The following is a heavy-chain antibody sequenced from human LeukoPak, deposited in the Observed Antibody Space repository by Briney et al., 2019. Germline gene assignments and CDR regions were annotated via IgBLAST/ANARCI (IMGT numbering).Heavy chain of an antibody. CDR1: GFTVSSNS. CDR2: IYYSGST. CDR3: ARGGLWFGELSHFDY. Sequence: GSLRLSCTVSGFTVSSNSMSWVRQAPGKGLEWIGYIYYSGSTNYNPSLKSRVTISVDTSKNQFSLKLSSVTAADTAVYYCARGGLWFGELSHFDYWGQGTLVTVSS. V-gene: IGHV4-59*02. D-gene: IGHD3-10*01. J-gene: IGHJ4*02.